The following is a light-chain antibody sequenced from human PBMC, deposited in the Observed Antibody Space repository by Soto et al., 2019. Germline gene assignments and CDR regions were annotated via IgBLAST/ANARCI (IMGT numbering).Light chain of an antibody. J-gene: IGKJ2*01. CDR3: QQYGSSPYT. V-gene: IGKV3-20*01. CDR2: GAS. Sequence: ETVLTQSPGTLSLSAVERARLSCRASQSVSSSYLAWYQQKPGQAPRLLIYGASSRATGIPDRFSGSGSGTDFTLTISRLEPEDFAVYYCQQYGSSPYTFGQGTKVDIK. CDR1: QSVSSSY.